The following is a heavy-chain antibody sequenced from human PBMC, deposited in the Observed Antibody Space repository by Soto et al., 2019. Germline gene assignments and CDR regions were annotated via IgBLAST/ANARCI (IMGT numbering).Heavy chain of an antibody. CDR1: GYTFTGYY. CDR2: INPNSGGT. J-gene: IGHJ6*02. D-gene: IGHD3-3*01. Sequence: ASVKVSCKASGYTFTGYYMHWVRQAPGQGLEWMGWINPNSGGTNYAQKFQGWVTMTRDTSISTAYMELSRLRSDDTAVYYCARDGFEIRFLEWLSMDVWGQGTTVTVS. CDR3: ARDGFEIRFLEWLSMDV. V-gene: IGHV1-2*04.